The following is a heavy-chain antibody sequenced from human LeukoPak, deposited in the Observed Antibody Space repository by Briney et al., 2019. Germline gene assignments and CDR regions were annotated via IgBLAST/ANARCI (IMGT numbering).Heavy chain of an antibody. D-gene: IGHD6-19*01. CDR1: GYTFTSYA. J-gene: IGHJ4*02. CDR3: ARSSVAVTIFDY. Sequence: GASVTVSFKASGYTFTSYAMHWVRQAPGQRLEWMGWINAGNGNTKYSQKFQGRVTITRDTSASTAYMELSSLRSEDTAVYYCARSSVAVTIFDYWGQGTLVTVSS. CDR2: INAGNGNT. V-gene: IGHV1-3*01.